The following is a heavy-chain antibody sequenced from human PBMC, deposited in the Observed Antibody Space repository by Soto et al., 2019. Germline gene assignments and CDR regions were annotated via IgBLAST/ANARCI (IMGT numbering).Heavy chain of an antibody. Sequence: GGSLRLSCAASGFTFDDYAMHWVRQAPGKGPEWVSLISWDGGSTYYADSVKGRFTISRDNSKNSLYLQMNSLRAEDTALYYCAKAHMVRGVTYYYYGMDVWGQGTTVTVSS. D-gene: IGHD3-10*01. J-gene: IGHJ6*02. CDR1: GFTFDDYA. V-gene: IGHV3-43D*04. CDR3: AKAHMVRGVTYYYYGMDV. CDR2: ISWDGGST.